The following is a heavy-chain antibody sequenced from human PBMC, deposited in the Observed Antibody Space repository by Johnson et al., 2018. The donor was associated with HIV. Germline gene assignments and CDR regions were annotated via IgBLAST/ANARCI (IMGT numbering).Heavy chain of an antibody. CDR2: ISGSGGST. Sequence: VQLVESGGGLVQPGGSLRLSCAASGFTFSSYAMNWVRQAPGKGLEWVSGISGSGGSTYYADSVKGRFTISRDNSKNTLYLQMNSLRAEDTAVYYCANLYSSSSYAFYIWGQGTMVTVSS. D-gene: IGHD6-6*01. CDR3: ANLYSSSSYAFYI. CDR1: GFTFSSYA. V-gene: IGHV3-23*04. J-gene: IGHJ3*02.